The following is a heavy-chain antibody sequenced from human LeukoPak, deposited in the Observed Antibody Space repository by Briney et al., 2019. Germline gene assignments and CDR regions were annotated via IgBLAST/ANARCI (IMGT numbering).Heavy chain of an antibody. Sequence: GGSLRLSCAASGFTFSSYWMHWVRQAPGKGLVWVSRINSDGSSTSYADSVKGRFTISRDNAKNTLYLQMNSLRAEDTAVYYCAREHVDIVATTHQTFYYYYGMDVWGQGTTVTVSS. CDR2: INSDGSST. J-gene: IGHJ6*02. CDR1: GFTFSSYW. V-gene: IGHV3-74*01. D-gene: IGHD5-12*01. CDR3: AREHVDIVATTHQTFYYYYGMDV.